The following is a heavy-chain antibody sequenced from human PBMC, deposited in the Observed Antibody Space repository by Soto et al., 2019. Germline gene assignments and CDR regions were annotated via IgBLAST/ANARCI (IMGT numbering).Heavy chain of an antibody. CDR2: IYHSGST. CDR3: ARNPSTVRVYGMDV. J-gene: IGHJ6*02. D-gene: IGHD3-10*01. Sequence: QVQLQESGPGLVKPSGTLSLTCAVSGGSISSSNWWSWVRQPPGKGLEWIGEIYHSGSTNYNPSLQSRVTKSVDKSKNQFPLQLSSVTAAATAVYYWARNPSTVRVYGMDVWGQGTTVTVSS. CDR1: GGSISSSNW. V-gene: IGHV4-4*02.